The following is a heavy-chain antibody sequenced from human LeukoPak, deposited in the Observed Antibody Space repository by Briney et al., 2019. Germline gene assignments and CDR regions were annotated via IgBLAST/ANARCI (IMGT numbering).Heavy chain of an antibody. J-gene: IGHJ4*02. D-gene: IGHD5-24*01. CDR1: GGSINSGSYY. CDR3: ARERSLSSDY. Sequence: SQTLSLTCTVSGGSINSGSYYWNWIRQPAGTGLEWIGRIYTSGSTNYNPSLKSRVTMSVDTSKNQFSLKLTSVTAADTAVYYCARERSLSSDYWGQGILVTVSP. CDR2: IYTSGST. V-gene: IGHV4-61*02.